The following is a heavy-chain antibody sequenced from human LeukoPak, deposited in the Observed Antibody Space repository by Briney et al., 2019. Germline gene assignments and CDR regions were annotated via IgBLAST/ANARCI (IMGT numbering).Heavy chain of an antibody. J-gene: IGHJ6*03. D-gene: IGHD3-22*01. V-gene: IGHV3-7*01. CDR2: IKQDGSEK. CDR3: ARVSRITMIVVVYYYYYYMDV. Sequence: GGSLRLSCVASGFTFSSYWMSWVRQAPGKGLEWVANIKQDGSEKYYVDSVKGRFTISRDNAKNSLYLQMNSLRAEDTAVYYCARVSRITMIVVVYYYYYYMDVWGKGTTVTVSS. CDR1: GFTFSSYW.